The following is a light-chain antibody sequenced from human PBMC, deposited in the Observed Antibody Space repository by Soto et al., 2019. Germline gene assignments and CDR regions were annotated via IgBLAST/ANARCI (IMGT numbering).Light chain of an antibody. J-gene: IGLJ2*01. CDR2: GND. V-gene: IGLV1-44*01. Sequence: QSVLTQPPSASGTHGQRVTISCSGSSSNIGGNIVNWYQQLPGTAPKLLIFGNDQRPSWVPDRFSGSKSGTSASLAISGLQSEDDANYYCAAWDDSLNGVVFGGGTKLTVL. CDR3: AAWDDSLNGVV. CDR1: SSNIGGNI.